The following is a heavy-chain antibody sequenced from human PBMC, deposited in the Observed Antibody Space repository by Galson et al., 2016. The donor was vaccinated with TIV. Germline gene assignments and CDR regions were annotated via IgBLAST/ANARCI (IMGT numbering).Heavy chain of an antibody. CDR2: IGHDGNWK. Sequence: SLRLSCAASGFNFGFYGMHWVRQAPGKGLEWVAIIGHDGNWKGYADSVKGRFTVSRDNSKNMLFLEMSSPRVDDTALYYCIADNNRWEFRNVWGQGTTVTVSS. V-gene: IGHV3-33*01. CDR3: IADNNRWEFRNV. J-gene: IGHJ6*02. CDR1: GFNFGFYG. D-gene: IGHD1-26*01.